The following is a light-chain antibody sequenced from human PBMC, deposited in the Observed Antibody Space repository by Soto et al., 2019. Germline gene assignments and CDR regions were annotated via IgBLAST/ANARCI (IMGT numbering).Light chain of an antibody. J-gene: IGKJ1*01. CDR3: QHYHSYSEA. Sequence: DIQMTQSPSSLAASVGDRVTITCRASQDIRDELGWFQQKPGKAPKRLIYAASSLQSGVPSRFSGSGSGSDFTLTISSLQPDDFATYYCQHYHSYSEAFGQGTKVELK. CDR2: AAS. CDR1: QDIRDE. V-gene: IGKV1-17*01.